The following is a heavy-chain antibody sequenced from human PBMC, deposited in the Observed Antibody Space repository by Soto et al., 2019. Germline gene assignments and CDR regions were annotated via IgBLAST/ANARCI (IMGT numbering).Heavy chain of an antibody. V-gene: IGHV4-30-2*01. Sequence: SETLSLTCAVSGGSISSGGYSWSWIRQPPGKGLECICYIYHSGSTFFNPSLKSRVTISVDRSKNQFSLKLSSVTAADTAVYYCARYCSSTSCYASEGFDYWGQGTLVTVSS. CDR3: ARYCSSTSCYASEGFDY. J-gene: IGHJ4*02. CDR2: IYHSGST. CDR1: GGSISSGGYS. D-gene: IGHD2-2*01.